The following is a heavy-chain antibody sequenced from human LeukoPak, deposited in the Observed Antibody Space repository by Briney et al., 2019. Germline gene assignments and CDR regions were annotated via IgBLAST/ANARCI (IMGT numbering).Heavy chain of an antibody. CDR3: VVGHKYFDY. D-gene: IGHD2-15*01. J-gene: IGHJ4*02. Sequence: SETLSLTCSVSGGSISRYYWSWIRQPPGKGLEWGGYIYYSGRINYHPSLKSRVTISVDTSKTQLSLKLSSVTAADTALYYCVVGHKYFDYWGQGTLVTVSS. V-gene: IGHV4-59*01. CDR1: GGSISRYY. CDR2: IYYSGRI.